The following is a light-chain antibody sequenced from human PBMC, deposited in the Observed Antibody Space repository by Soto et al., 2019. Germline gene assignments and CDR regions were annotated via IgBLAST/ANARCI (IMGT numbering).Light chain of an antibody. CDR3: MQGTHWPPA. CDR2: WVS. CDR1: QSLAYSDGNTY. Sequence: DVVMTQSPLSLPVTLGQPASISCKSSQSLAYSDGNTYLNWFQQRPGQSPRRLIYWVSYRDSGVPDRFSGSGSGADFTLKISRVEAEDVGVYYCMQGTHWPPAFGQGTKVEIK. V-gene: IGKV2-30*01. J-gene: IGKJ1*01.